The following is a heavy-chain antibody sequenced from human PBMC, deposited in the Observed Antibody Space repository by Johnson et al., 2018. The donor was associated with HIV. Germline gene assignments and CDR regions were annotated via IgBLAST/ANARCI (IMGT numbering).Heavy chain of an antibody. V-gene: IGHV3-30*02. Sequence: QVQLVESGGGLVKPGGSLRLSCAASGFTFSDYYMSWIRQAPGKGLEWVAFIRYDGSNKYYADSVKGRFTISRDNSKNTLYMQMNSLRAEDTAVYYCVRGNYDFWSGYYRVTNAFDIWGQGTMVTVSS. D-gene: IGHD3-3*01. CDR3: VRGNYDFWSGYYRVTNAFDI. CDR2: IRYDGSNK. J-gene: IGHJ3*02. CDR1: GFTFSDYY.